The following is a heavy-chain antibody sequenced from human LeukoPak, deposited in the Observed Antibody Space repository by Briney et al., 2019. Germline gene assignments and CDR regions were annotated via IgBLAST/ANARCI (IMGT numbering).Heavy chain of an antibody. D-gene: IGHD6-13*01. Sequence: PSETLSLTCTVSGGSISSSSYYWGWIRQPPGKGLEWIGSIYYSGSTYYNPSLKSRVTISVDTSKNQFSLKLSSVTAADTAVYYCARGVDGGSWYVYYFDYWGQGTLVTVSS. CDR3: ARGVDGGSWYVYYFDY. V-gene: IGHV4-39*07. CDR2: IYYSGST. J-gene: IGHJ4*02. CDR1: GGSISSSSYY.